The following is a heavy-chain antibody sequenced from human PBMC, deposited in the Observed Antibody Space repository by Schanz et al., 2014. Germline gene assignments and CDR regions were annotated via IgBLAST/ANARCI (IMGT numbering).Heavy chain of an antibody. D-gene: IGHD3-22*01. V-gene: IGHV3-30*04. J-gene: IGHJ6*02. Sequence: VQLVESGGGVVQPGTSLRLSCAASGFTFRGHAMHWVRQAPGQGLEWVAVISYDGRNKYFADSVKGRFTISRDNSKNTLFLQVNSLRAEDTAVYYCAKDHFGHYDSSGCSDCYYYGMDVWGQGTTVTVSS. CDR2: ISYDGRNK. CDR3: AKDHFGHYDSSGCSDCYYYGMDV. CDR1: GFTFRGHA.